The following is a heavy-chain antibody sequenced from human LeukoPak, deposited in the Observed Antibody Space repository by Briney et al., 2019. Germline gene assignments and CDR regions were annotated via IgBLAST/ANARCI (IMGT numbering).Heavy chain of an antibody. J-gene: IGHJ6*02. D-gene: IGHD3-3*01. CDR3: ARDKRTYYDFWSGYPYYYYYGMDV. V-gene: IGHV4-59*01. Sequence: SETPSLTCTVSGGSISSYYWSWIRQPPGKGLEWIGYIYYSGSTNYNPSLKSRVTISVDTSKNQFSLKLSSVTAADTAVYYCARDKRTYYDFWSGYPYYYYYGMDVWGQGTTVTVSS. CDR1: GGSISSYY. CDR2: IYYSGST.